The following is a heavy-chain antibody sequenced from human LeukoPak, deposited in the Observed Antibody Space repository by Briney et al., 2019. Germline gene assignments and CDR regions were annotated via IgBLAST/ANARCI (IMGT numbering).Heavy chain of an antibody. J-gene: IGHJ4*02. CDR3: ARDNLVVRGATDY. D-gene: IGHD3-10*01. Sequence: SETLSLTCTVSGGSISSSSYYWGWIRQPPGKGLEWIGSIYYSGSTYYNPSLKSRVTISVDTSKNQFSLKLSSVTAADTAVYYCARDNLVVRGATDYWGQGTLVTVSS. V-gene: IGHV4-39*07. CDR1: GGSISSSSYY. CDR2: IYYSGST.